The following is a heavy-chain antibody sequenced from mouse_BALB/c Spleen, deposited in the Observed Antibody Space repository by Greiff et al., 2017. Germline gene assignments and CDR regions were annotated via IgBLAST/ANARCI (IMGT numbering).Heavy chain of an antibody. CDR1: GYAFSCHW. V-gene: IGHV1-80*01. CDR3: ARDYRYDEAWFAY. CDR2: IYPGDGDT. Sequence: VQLQQSGAELVRPGSSVKISCKASGYAFSCHWMNWVKQRPGQGLEWIGQIYPGDGDTNYNGKFKGTATLTADKSSSTAYMQLSSLTSEDSAVYVCARDYRYDEAWFAYWGQGTLVTVSA. D-gene: IGHD2-14*01. J-gene: IGHJ3*01.